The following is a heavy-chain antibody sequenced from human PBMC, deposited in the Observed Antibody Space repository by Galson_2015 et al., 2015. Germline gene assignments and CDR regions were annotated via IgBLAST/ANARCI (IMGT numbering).Heavy chain of an antibody. V-gene: IGHV3-30*01. Sequence: SLRLSCAASGFTFSSYAMHWVRQAPGKGLEWVAVISYDGSNKYYADSVKGRFTISRDNSKNTLYLQMNSLRAEDTAVYYCAREKAGPGDYVYAFDIWGQGTMVTVSS. J-gene: IGHJ3*02. CDR1: GFTFSSYA. D-gene: IGHD4-17*01. CDR3: AREKAGPGDYVYAFDI. CDR2: ISYDGSNK.